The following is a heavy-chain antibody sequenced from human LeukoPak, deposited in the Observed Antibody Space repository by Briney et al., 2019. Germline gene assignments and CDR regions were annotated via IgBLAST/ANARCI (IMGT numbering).Heavy chain of an antibody. CDR3: ARGPHSGYGTSRFDF. J-gene: IGHJ4*02. Sequence: GGSLRLSCITSGITFSNYWMNWVRQAPGKGLEWVATIRHDGSERYYVDSVKGRFTISRDNPNNSLYLQMNSLRAEDTAVYYCARGPHSGYGTSRFDFWGQGTLVTVSS. CDR1: GITFSNYW. V-gene: IGHV3-7*01. CDR2: IRHDGSER. D-gene: IGHD6-13*01.